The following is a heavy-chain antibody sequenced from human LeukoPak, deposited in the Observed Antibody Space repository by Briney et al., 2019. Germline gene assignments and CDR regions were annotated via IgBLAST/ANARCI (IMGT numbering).Heavy chain of an antibody. Sequence: SETLSLTCTVSGGSISSYYWSWIRQPAGKGREWIGRIYTSGSTNYNPSLKSRVTMSVDTSKNQFSLKLSSVPAADTAVYYCAREYSSGLYDPFDFDYWGEGTLVTVSS. J-gene: IGHJ4*02. V-gene: IGHV4-4*07. D-gene: IGHD6-19*01. CDR2: IYTSGST. CDR1: GGSISSYY. CDR3: AREYSSGLYDPFDFDY.